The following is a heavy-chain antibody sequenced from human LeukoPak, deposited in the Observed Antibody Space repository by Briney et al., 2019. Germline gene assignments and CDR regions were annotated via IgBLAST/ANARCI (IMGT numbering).Heavy chain of an antibody. CDR1: GFTFSSYG. D-gene: IGHD3-16*01. J-gene: IGHJ4*02. V-gene: IGHV3-30*02. CDR3: AKDVLPFSSSGEFDD. CDR2: TRFDGSDE. Sequence: PGGSLRLSCAASGFTFSSYGLHWVRQAPGKGLEWVAYTRFDGSDEYHTDSVKGRFTISRDNSKNTLYLQMNSLRAGDTAVYYCAKDVLPFSSSGEFDDWGQGTLVTVSS.